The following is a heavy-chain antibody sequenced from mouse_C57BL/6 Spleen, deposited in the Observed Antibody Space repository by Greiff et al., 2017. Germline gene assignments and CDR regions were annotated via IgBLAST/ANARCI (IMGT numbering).Heavy chain of an antibody. D-gene: IGHD4-1*01. V-gene: IGHV1-50*01. CDR1: GYTFTSYW. J-gene: IGHJ2*01. Sequence: QVQLQQPGAELVKPGASVKLSCKASGYTFTSYWMQWVQQRPGQGLEWIGEIDPSDSYTNYNQKFKGKATLTVDTSSSTAYMQLSSLTSEDSAVYYCARGNSNFYFDYWGQGTTLTVSS. CDR3: ARGNSNFYFDY. CDR2: IDPSDSYT.